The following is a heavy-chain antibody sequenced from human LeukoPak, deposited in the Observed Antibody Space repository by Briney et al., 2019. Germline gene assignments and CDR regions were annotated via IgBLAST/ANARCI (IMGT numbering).Heavy chain of an antibody. CDR3: ARENYDYVWGSYRGAFDI. CDR2: IKQDGSEK. D-gene: IGHD3-16*01. Sequence: GGSLRLSCAASGFTFSSYWMSWVRQAPGKGLEWVANIKQDGSEKYYVDSLKGRFTISRDNAKNSLFLQMNSLRAEDTAVYYCARENYDYVWGSYRGAFDIWGQGTMVTVSS. J-gene: IGHJ3*02. V-gene: IGHV3-7*01. CDR1: GFTFSSYW.